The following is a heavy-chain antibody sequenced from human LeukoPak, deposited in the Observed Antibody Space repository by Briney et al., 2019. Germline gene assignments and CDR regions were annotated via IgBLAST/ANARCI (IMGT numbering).Heavy chain of an antibody. Sequence: PGGSLRLSCAASGFTFRTYWMSWVRQAPGKGMEWVANIKRDGSKIYYVDSVKGRFTISRDNDKNSLYLQMNSLRAEDTAVYYCTRLKSGSWSVDYWGQGTLVTVSS. CDR3: TRLKSGSWSVDY. CDR1: GFTFRTYW. CDR2: IKRDGSKI. V-gene: IGHV3-7*05. J-gene: IGHJ4*02. D-gene: IGHD6-13*01.